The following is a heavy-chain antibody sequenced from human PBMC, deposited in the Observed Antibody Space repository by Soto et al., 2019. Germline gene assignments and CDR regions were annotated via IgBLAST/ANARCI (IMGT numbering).Heavy chain of an antibody. CDR2: INHSGST. J-gene: IGHJ5*02. CDR1: GGSFSGYY. CDR3: VRGLTYSRSWYNWFDP. V-gene: IGHV4-34*01. D-gene: IGHD6-13*01. Sequence: QVQLQQWGAGLLKPSETLSLTCAVYGGSFSGYYWSWIRQPPGKGLEWIGEINHSGSTNYNPSLKSRVTISVVTSKNQFPLKLSCVTAADTAVYYCVRGLTYSRSWYNWFDPWGQGTLVTVSS.